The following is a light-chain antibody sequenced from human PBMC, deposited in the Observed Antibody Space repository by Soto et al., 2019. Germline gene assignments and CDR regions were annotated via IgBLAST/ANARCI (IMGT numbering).Light chain of an antibody. CDR3: QQYNNWPWT. Sequence: EIVMTQSPATLSVSPGGRATLSCRASQSLSDTFAWYQQKPGQAPRLLIYGASTRATGFPARFSGSGSGTDFTLTISSLQSEDFAVYYCQQYNNWPWTFGQGTKVEIK. J-gene: IGKJ1*01. CDR1: QSLSDT. CDR2: GAS. V-gene: IGKV3-15*01.